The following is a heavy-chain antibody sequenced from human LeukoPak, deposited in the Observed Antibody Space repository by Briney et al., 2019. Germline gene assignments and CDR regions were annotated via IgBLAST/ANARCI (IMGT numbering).Heavy chain of an antibody. CDR3: ARGAPHDAFDI. CDR1: GFTFSSYA. V-gene: IGHV3-30-3*01. Sequence: GGSLRLSCAASGFTFSSYAMHWVRQAPGKGLEWVAVISYDGSNKYYADSVKGRFTISRDNSKNTLYLQMNSLRAEDTAVYYCARGAPHDAFDIWGQGTMVTVSS. CDR2: ISYDGSNK. J-gene: IGHJ3*02.